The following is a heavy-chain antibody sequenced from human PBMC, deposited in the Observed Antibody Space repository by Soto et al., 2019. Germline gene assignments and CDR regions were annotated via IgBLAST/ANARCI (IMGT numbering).Heavy chain of an antibody. CDR1: GFTFSSYW. J-gene: IGHJ4*02. CDR3: ARAPNDFWSGYQTYYFDY. D-gene: IGHD3-3*01. V-gene: IGHV3-74*01. CDR2: INSDGSST. Sequence: GGSLRLSCAASGFTFSSYWMHWVRQAPGKGLVWVSRINSDGSSTSYADSVKGRFTISRDNAKNTLYLQMNSLRAEDTAVYYCARAPNDFWSGYQTYYFDYWGQGTLVTVS.